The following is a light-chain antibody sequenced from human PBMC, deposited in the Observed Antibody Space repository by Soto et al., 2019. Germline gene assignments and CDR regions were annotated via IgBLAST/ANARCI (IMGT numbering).Light chain of an antibody. CDR3: QQYGYSPPWT. J-gene: IGKJ1*01. V-gene: IGKV3-11*01. CDR2: DAS. CDR1: QSVSSY. Sequence: EIVLTQSPATLSLSPGERATLSCRASQSVSSYLAWYQQKPGQAPRLLISDASNRATGIPARFSGSGSGTDFTLTISRLEPEDLAVYYCQQYGYSPPWTFGQGTKVEI.